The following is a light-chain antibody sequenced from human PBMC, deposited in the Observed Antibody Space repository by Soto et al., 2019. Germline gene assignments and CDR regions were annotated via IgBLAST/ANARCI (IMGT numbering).Light chain of an antibody. CDR2: AAS. V-gene: IGKV1-9*01. Sequence: IQLTQSPSSLSASVGDRVTITCRASQGISSYLAWYQQKPGKAPKLLIYAASTLQSGVPSMFSGSGSGTDFTLTISSLQSEDFATYYCQQLNSYPLGFGGGTKVEIK. CDR3: QQLNSYPLG. CDR1: QGISSY. J-gene: IGKJ4*01.